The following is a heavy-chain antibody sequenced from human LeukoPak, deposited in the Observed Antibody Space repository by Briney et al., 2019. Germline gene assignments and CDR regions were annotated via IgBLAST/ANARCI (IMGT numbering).Heavy chain of an antibody. CDR3: AKDHYYDSSGSADY. D-gene: IGHD3-22*01. Sequence: GGSLRLSCAASGFTFSSYAMSWVRQAPGKGLEWVSVISGSGGSTYYADSVKGRFTISRDNSKITLYLQMNSLRAEDTAVYYCAKDHYYDSSGSADYWGQGTLVTVSS. J-gene: IGHJ4*02. CDR2: ISGSGGST. V-gene: IGHV3-23*01. CDR1: GFTFSSYA.